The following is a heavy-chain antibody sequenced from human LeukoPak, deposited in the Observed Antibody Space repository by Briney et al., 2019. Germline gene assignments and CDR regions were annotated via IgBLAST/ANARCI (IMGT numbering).Heavy chain of an antibody. V-gene: IGHV3-30-3*01. CDR1: GFTFSSYA. CDR2: ISFDESNK. CDR3: ARETGSSVGSTDFDY. J-gene: IGHJ4*02. D-gene: IGHD6-6*01. Sequence: GGSLRLSCAASGFTFSSYAMHWVRQAPGKGLEWVAVISFDESNKYYADSVKGRLTISRDNSKNTLYLQMHSLRAEDTALYYCARETGSSVGSTDFDYWGQGTLVTVSS.